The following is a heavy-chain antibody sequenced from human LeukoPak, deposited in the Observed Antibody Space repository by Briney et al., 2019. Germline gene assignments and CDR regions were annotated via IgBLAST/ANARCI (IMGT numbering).Heavy chain of an antibody. Sequence: SETLSLTCAVSGGSISSYYWSWLPQPPGKGPEWLGYIYYSGSTNYNPSLKSRVTISVDTSKNQFSLKLSSVTAADTAVYYCARETLSDFWSGYYSWGQGTLVTVSS. CDR3: ARETLSDFWSGYYS. CDR2: IYYSGST. D-gene: IGHD3-3*01. V-gene: IGHV4-59*01. J-gene: IGHJ4*02. CDR1: GGSISSYY.